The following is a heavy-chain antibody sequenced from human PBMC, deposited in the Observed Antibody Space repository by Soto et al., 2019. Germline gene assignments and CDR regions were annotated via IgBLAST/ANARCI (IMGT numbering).Heavy chain of an antibody. CDR3: ATITMVRGGIG. J-gene: IGHJ4*02. CDR2: MNPNSGNT. V-gene: IGHV1-8*01. CDR1: GYTFTSYD. Sequence: QVQLVQSGAEVKKPGASVKVSCKASGYTFTSYDINWVRQATGQELEWMGWMNPNSGNTGYAQKFQGRVTMTRNTSIGTAYMELSSLRTEDTAVYYCATITMVRGGIGWGQGTLVTVSS. D-gene: IGHD3-10*01.